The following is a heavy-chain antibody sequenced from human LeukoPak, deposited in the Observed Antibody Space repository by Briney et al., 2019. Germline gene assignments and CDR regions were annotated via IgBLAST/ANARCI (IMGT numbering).Heavy chain of an antibody. CDR2: INSNGGRT. J-gene: IGHJ4*02. CDR3: VKDLYYDNCGYYSGAFDY. CDR1: GFTFKKYA. D-gene: IGHD3-22*01. V-gene: IGHV3-64D*06. Sequence: AGGSLRLSCSASGFTFKKYAMHWVRQAPGKGLEYVSAINSNGGRTYYADSVKGRFTISRDNSKNTLFLQMSSLRVEDTAVYYCVKDLYYDNCGYYSGAFDYWGQGTLVTVSS.